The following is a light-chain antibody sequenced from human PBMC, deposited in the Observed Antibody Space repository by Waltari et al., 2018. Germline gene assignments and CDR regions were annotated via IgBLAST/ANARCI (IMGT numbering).Light chain of an antibody. J-gene: IGKJ4*01. V-gene: IGKV3-15*01. CDR3: QQYKTWPLT. CDR1: QSLSSY. Sequence: EIVMTQSPATLSVSPGERVILSCWASQSLSSYLAWYQQKLGQAPRLLIYDTSTRPTGTPIRFSGGVSGTEFTLTISSLQAEDFAVYYCQQYKTWPLTFGGGTKVEIK. CDR2: DTS.